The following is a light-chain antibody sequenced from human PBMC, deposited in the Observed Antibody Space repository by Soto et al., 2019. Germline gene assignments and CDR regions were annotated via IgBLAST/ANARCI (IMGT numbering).Light chain of an antibody. V-gene: IGKV1-12*01. CDR2: AAS. CDR3: QQLNSYPPYT. Sequence: DIQMTQSPSSVSAAVGDRVTITCRASQGINKWLAWYQQKPGKAPQLLISAASTLRSGVPSRFSGSGSGTDFTLTIGSLQPEDFATYYCQQLNSYPPYTFGQGTQLEIK. J-gene: IGKJ2*01. CDR1: QGINKW.